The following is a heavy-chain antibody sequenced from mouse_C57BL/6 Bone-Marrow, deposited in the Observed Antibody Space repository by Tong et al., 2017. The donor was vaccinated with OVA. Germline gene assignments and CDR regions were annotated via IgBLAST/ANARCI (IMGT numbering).Heavy chain of an antibody. CDR3: ARSGLRRAPFDY. J-gene: IGHJ2*01. D-gene: IGHD2-4*01. V-gene: IGHV14-2*01. Sequence: EVQLQESGAELVKPGASVKLSCTASGFNIKDYYMHWVKQRTEQGLEWIGRIDPEDGETKYAPKFQGKATITADTSSNTAYMQLSSLTYEDSAVYYCARSGLRRAPFDYWGQGTTLTVSA. CDR1: GFNIKDYY. CDR2: IDPEDGET.